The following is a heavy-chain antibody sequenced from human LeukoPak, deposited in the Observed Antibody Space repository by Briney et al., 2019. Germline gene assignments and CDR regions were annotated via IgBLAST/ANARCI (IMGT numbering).Heavy chain of an antibody. Sequence: SVKVSCEASGGTFSSYAISWVRQAPGQGLEWMGGIIPIFGTANYAQKFQGRVTITTDESTSTAYMELSSLRSEDTAVYYCARAVAAHFWFDPWGQGTLVTVSS. J-gene: IGHJ5*02. CDR1: GGTFSSYA. V-gene: IGHV1-69*05. CDR2: IIPIFGTA. CDR3: ARAVAAHFWFDP. D-gene: IGHD6-13*01.